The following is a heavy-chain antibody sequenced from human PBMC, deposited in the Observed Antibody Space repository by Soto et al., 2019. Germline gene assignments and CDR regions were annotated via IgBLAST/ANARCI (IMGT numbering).Heavy chain of an antibody. J-gene: IGHJ6*02. V-gene: IGHV4-31*03. D-gene: IGHD5-12*01. CDR1: GGSISSGGYY. CDR3: ARRGGYGVYYYGMDV. CDR2: IYYSGST. Sequence: QVQLQESGPGLVKPSQTLSLTCTVSGGSISSGGYYWSWIRQHPGKGLEWIGYIYYSGSTYYNPCLKSRVTISVDTAKNQFSLKLSSVTAADTAVYYCARRGGYGVYYYGMDVWGQGTTVTVSS.